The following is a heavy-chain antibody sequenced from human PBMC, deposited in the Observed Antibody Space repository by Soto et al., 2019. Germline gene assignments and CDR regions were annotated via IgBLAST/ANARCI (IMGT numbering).Heavy chain of an antibody. J-gene: IGHJ4*02. CDR3: ARTGPSFEY. CDR1: GFTFSSYS. Sequence: GGSLRLSCAASGFTFSSYSMNLVRQAPGKGLEWVSSISSSSSYIYYADSVKCRFTISRDNAKNSLYLQMNRLRAEDTAVYYCARTGPSFEYWGQGALVTVSS. V-gene: IGHV3-21*01. CDR2: ISSSSSYI.